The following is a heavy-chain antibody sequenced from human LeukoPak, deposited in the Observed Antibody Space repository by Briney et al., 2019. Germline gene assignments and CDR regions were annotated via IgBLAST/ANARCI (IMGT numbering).Heavy chain of an antibody. CDR1: GYSFTNYY. Sequence: ESLMISCKASGYSFTNYYISRVRHKPRRGVEWMGIIYPGDADATYRPSFQGLVTISADKSISTAYLQWSSLKASDTAMYYCAGAYSAYDAFEYWGQGTLVTVSS. D-gene: IGHD5-12*01. CDR2: IYPGDADA. J-gene: IGHJ4*02. CDR3: AGAYSAYDAFEY. V-gene: IGHV5-51*01.